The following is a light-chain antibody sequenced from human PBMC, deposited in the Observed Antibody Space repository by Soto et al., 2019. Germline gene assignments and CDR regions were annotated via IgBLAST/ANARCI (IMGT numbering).Light chain of an antibody. CDR3: AAWDDSLNGVV. CDR2: SGN. Sequence: QSVLTQPPSASGTPGQRVTISCSGSSSNVGSYTVYWYQQLPGTAPKVLIYSGNRRPSGVPARFSGSKPGTSASLAISGLQSEDEADYYCAAWDDSLNGVVFGGGTKLTVL. J-gene: IGLJ2*01. V-gene: IGLV1-44*01. CDR1: SSNVGSYT.